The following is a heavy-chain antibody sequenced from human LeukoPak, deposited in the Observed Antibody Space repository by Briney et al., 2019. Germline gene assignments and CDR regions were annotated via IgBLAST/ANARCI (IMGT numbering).Heavy chain of an antibody. V-gene: IGHV4-39*02. D-gene: IGHD3-10*01. CDR1: GASVSGSAYY. CDR2: IYYSGST. Sequence: SETLSLTCTVSGASVSGSAYYWGWIRQPPGKGLEWIGNIYYSGSTYYNESLESRVTISVDTSKNHFSLKLSSVTAADTAVYYCAANSADYNTLGSSYKVWGQGTLVTVSS. CDR3: AANSADYNTLGSSYKV. J-gene: IGHJ4*02.